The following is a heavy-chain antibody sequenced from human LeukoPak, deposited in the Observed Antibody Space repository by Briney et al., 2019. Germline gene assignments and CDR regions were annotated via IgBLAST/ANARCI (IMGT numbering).Heavy chain of an antibody. CDR2: IYHSGST. J-gene: IGHJ3*02. CDR3: ARVYYDILTGYSDAFDI. Sequence: SETLSLTCAVSGGSISSGGYSWSWIRQPPGKGLEWIGYIYHSGSTYYNPSLKSRVTISVDRSKNQFSLKLSSVTAADTAVYYCARVYYDILTGYSDAFDIWGQGTMVTVSS. V-gene: IGHV4-30-2*01. CDR1: GGSISSGGYS. D-gene: IGHD3-9*01.